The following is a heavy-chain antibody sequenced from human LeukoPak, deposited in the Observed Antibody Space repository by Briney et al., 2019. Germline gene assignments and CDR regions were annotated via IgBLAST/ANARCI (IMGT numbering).Heavy chain of an antibody. CDR3: ARLYYDSSGYYQICYFDY. J-gene: IGHJ4*02. CDR2: IYYSGST. V-gene: IGHV4-39*01. CDR1: GGSISSSSYY. D-gene: IGHD3-22*01. Sequence: ETLSLTCTVSGGSISSSSYYWGWIRQPPGKGLEWIGSIYYSGSTYYNPSLKSRVTISVDTSKNQFSLNLSSVTAADTAVYYCARLYYDSSGYYQICYFDYWGQGTLVTVSS.